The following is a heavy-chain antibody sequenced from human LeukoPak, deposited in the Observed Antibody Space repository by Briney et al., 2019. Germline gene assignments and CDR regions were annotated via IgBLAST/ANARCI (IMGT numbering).Heavy chain of an antibody. CDR3: ARDNDIVVSYGMDV. CDR2: ISSSSSYI. Sequence: GGPLRLSCAASGFTFSSYSMNWVRQAPGKGLEWVSSISSSSSYIYYADSVKGRFTISRDNAKNSLYLQMNSLRAEDTAVYYCARDNDIVVSYGMDVWGQGTTVTVSS. J-gene: IGHJ6*02. CDR1: GFTFSSYS. D-gene: IGHD5-12*01. V-gene: IGHV3-21*01.